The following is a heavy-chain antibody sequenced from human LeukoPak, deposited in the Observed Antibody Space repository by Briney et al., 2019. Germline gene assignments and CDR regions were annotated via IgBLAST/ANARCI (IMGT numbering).Heavy chain of an antibody. Sequence: PGGSLRLSCAASGFTFSLYTMHWVRQAPGKGLEWVAVISYDGTKKYYADSVKGRFTISRDNAKNSLYLHMNSLRAEDTAVYYCARAPYNWNFDYWGQGTLVTVSS. CDR1: GFTFSLYT. CDR2: ISYDGTKK. J-gene: IGHJ4*02. CDR3: ARAPYNWNFDY. V-gene: IGHV3-30-3*01. D-gene: IGHD1-20*01.